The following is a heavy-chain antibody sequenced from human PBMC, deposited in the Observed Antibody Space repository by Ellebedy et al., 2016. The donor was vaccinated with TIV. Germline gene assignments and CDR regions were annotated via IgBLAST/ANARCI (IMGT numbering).Heavy chain of an antibody. V-gene: IGHV3-33*01. CDR3: ARAIAVAGTHPQDLYYYYYYGMDV. CDR1: GFTFTSYG. CDR2: IWYDGSNK. Sequence: GGSLRLSCAASGFTFTSYGIHWVRQAPGKGLDWVAVIWYDGSNKYYADSVKGRFTISRDNSKNTLYLQMNSLRAEATAVYYCARAIAVAGTHPQDLYYYYYYGMDVWGQGTTVTVSS. D-gene: IGHD6-19*01. J-gene: IGHJ6*02.